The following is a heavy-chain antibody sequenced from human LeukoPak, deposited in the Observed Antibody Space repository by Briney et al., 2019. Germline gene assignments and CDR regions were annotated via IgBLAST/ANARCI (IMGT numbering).Heavy chain of an antibody. J-gene: IGHJ4*02. CDR2: IYTSGST. V-gene: IGHV4-4*09. CDR1: GGSIGSYY. D-gene: IGHD5-24*01. Sequence: SETLSLTCTVSGGSIGSYYWSWIPQPPGKGLEWIGYIYTSGSTNYNPSLKSRVTISVDTSKNQFSLKLSSVTAADTAVYYCARNVGDGYDYWGQGTLVTVSS. CDR3: ARNVGDGYDY.